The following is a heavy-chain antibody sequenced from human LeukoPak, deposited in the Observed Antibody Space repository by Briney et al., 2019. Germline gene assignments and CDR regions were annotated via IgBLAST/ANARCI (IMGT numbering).Heavy chain of an antibody. CDR3: ARDFSWSFDF. J-gene: IGHJ4*02. Sequence: GGSLTVSCPASGFTLSSYSMNWVRQAPGKGPEGLSYISSLGDNIHYADSVKGRFTISRDNALNSLYLQANSLRAEDTAVYYCARDFSWSFDFWGQGTPVTVSS. D-gene: IGHD6-13*01. CDR2: ISSLGDNI. CDR1: GFTLSSYS. V-gene: IGHV3-48*04.